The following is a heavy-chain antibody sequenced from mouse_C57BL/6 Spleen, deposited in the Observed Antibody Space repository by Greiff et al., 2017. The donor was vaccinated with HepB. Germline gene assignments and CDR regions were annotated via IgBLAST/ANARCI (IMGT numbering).Heavy chain of an antibody. Sequence: VKLMESGPELVKPGASVKISCKASGYTFTDYYINWVKQRPGQGLEWIGWIFPGSGSTYYNEKFKGKATLTVDKSSSTAYMLLSSLTSEDSAVYFCARRRHYYGSSYVGAMDYWGQGTSVTVSS. CDR3: ARRRHYYGSSYVGAMDY. CDR2: IFPGSGST. CDR1: GYTFTDYY. V-gene: IGHV1-75*01. J-gene: IGHJ4*01. D-gene: IGHD1-1*01.